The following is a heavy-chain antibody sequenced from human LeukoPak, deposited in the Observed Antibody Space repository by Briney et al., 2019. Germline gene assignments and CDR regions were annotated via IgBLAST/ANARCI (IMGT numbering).Heavy chain of an antibody. V-gene: IGHV3-21*01. CDR3: ARSLTTLTYEGY. D-gene: IGHD1-1*01. CDR1: GFTFSSCM. Sequence: GGSLRLSCAASGFTFSSCMMNWVRQAPGKGLEWVSSINSGSTYTYYTESVKGRFTVSRDNAKNSLFLQMNSLRAEDTAIYYCARSLTTLTYEGYWGQGTLVTASS. J-gene: IGHJ4*02. CDR2: INSGSTYT.